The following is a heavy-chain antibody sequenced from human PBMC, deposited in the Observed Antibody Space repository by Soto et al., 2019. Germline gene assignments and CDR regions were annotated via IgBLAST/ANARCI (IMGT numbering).Heavy chain of an antibody. CDR2: IYYSGST. V-gene: IGHV4-59*01. CDR3: AAATPDYYYYGMDV. D-gene: IGHD6-13*01. J-gene: IGHJ6*02. CDR1: GGSISSYY. Sequence: PSETLSLTCTVSGGSISSYYWSWIRQHPGKGLEWIGYIYYSGSTYYNPSLKSRVTISVDTSKNQFSLKLSSVTAADTAVYYCAAATPDYYYYGMDVWGQGTTVTVSS.